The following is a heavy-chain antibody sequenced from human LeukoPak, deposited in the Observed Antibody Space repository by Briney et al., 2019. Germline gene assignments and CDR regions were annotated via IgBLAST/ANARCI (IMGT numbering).Heavy chain of an antibody. CDR2: INPNSGGT. Sequence: AASVKVSCKASGYSFTGYYMHWVRQAPGQGLEWMGWINPNSGGTNYAQKFQGRVTLTRDTSISTAYMELSRLRYDDTAVYYYAREVISSSWFPFDYWGQGTLVTVSS. CDR3: AREVISSSWFPFDY. V-gene: IGHV1-2*02. D-gene: IGHD6-13*01. CDR1: GYSFTGYY. J-gene: IGHJ4*02.